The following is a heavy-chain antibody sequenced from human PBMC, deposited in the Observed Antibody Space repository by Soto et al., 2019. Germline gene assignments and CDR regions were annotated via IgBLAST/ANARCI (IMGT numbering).Heavy chain of an antibody. Sequence: QVQLVESGGGVVQPGRSLRLSCAASGFTFSSYAMHWVRQAPGKGLEWVAVISYDGSNKYYADSVKGRFTISRDNSKNTLYLQMNSLRAEDTAVYYCARVRTVGATNDAFDIWGQGTMVTVSS. V-gene: IGHV3-30-3*01. J-gene: IGHJ3*02. CDR2: ISYDGSNK. CDR3: ARVRTVGATNDAFDI. D-gene: IGHD1-26*01. CDR1: GFTFSSYA.